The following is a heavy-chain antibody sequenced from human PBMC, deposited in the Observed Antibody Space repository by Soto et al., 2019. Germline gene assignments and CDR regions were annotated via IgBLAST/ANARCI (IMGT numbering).Heavy chain of an antibody. CDR2: ISHDRNNQ. J-gene: IGHJ4*02. CDR3: ARDDEGGSDCDLGY. CDR1: GFTVSSYV. V-gene: IGHV3-30-3*01. Sequence: QVQLLESGGGVVQPGTSLRLSCAASGFTVSSYVMHWVRQTPGKGLEWVAFISHDRNNQYYADSVKGRFTISRDNSENTLYLQMDSLSTEDTAVYCCARDDEGGSDCDLGYWGQGTLVTVSS. D-gene: IGHD3-10*01.